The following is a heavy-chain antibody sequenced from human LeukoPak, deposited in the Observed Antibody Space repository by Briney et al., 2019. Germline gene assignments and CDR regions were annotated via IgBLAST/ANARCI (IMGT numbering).Heavy chain of an antibody. Sequence: GGSLRLSCAASGFTFSSYAMSWVRQAPGKGLEWVSAISGSGGSTYYADSVKGRFTISRDNSKNTLYLQMNSLRAEDTAVYYCARRVSVLEPLAEGYWGQGTLVTVSS. CDR1: GFTFSSYA. CDR2: ISGSGGST. CDR3: ARRVSVLEPLAEGY. J-gene: IGHJ4*02. D-gene: IGHD3-3*01. V-gene: IGHV3-23*01.